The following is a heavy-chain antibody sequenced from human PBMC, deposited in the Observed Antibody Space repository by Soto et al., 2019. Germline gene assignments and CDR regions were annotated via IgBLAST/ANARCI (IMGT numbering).Heavy chain of an antibody. CDR3: AVVVIAIPGAFDI. J-gene: IGHJ3*02. V-gene: IGHV3-66*01. Sequence: PGGSLRLSCAASGFTVSSNYISWVRQAPGKGLEWVSVIYSGGSTYYADSVKGRFTISRDNSKSTLYLQMNSLRAEDTAVYYCAVVVIAIPGAFDIWGQGTMVTVSS. D-gene: IGHD2-21*01. CDR1: GFTVSSNY. CDR2: IYSGGST.